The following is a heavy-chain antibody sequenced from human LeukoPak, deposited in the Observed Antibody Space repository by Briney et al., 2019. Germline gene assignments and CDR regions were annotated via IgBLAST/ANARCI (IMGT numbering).Heavy chain of an antibody. V-gene: IGHV3-11*04. J-gene: IGHJ5*02. CDR2: ISSSGSTI. D-gene: IGHD6-6*01. Sequence: PGGSLRLSCAASGFTFSDYYMSWIRQAPGKGLEWVSYISSSGSTIYYADSVKGRFTISRDNAKNSLYLQMNSLRAEDTAVYYCAKDTAARPRGWFDPWGQGTLVTVSS. CDR1: GFTFSDYY. CDR3: AKDTAARPRGWFDP.